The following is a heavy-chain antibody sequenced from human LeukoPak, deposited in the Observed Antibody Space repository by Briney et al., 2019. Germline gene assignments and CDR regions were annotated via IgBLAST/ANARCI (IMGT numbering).Heavy chain of an antibody. Sequence: GESLKISCKGSGYSFTSYWIGWVRQMPGKGLEWMGIIYPGDSDTRYSPSFQGQVTISADKSTSTAYLQWSSLKASDTAMYYCARRGKIDYGGPSGAFDIWGQGTMVTVSS. V-gene: IGHV5-51*01. J-gene: IGHJ3*02. CDR1: GYSFTSYW. D-gene: IGHD4-23*01. CDR2: IYPGDSDT. CDR3: ARRGKIDYGGPSGAFDI.